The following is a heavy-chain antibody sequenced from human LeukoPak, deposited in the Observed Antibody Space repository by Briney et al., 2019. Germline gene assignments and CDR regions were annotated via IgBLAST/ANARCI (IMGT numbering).Heavy chain of an antibody. Sequence: PLPSVTVSCKASGYTFTGYYMHWVRQAPGQGLEWMGWINPNSGGTNYAQTFQGRVTMTRDTSISTASMELSRLRSDDTAVYYCARDYAGYFNWLFPPYYYYGMDVWGQGTTVTVSS. CDR3: ARDYAGYFNWLFPPYYYYGMDV. V-gene: IGHV1-2*02. CDR1: GYTFTGYY. CDR2: INPNSGGT. D-gene: IGHD3-9*01. J-gene: IGHJ6*02.